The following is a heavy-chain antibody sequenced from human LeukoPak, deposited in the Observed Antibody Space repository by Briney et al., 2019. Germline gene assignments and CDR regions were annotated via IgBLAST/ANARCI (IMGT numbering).Heavy chain of an antibody. CDR3: ARGYDFWSGYLNWFDP. CDR1: GFTFSSYW. D-gene: IGHD3-3*01. Sequence: GGSLRLSCAASGFTFSSYWMRWVRQAPGKGLVWVSRINSDGSSTSYADSVKGRFTISRDNAKNTLYLQMNSLRAEDTAVYYCARGYDFWSGYLNWFDPWGQGTLVTVSS. J-gene: IGHJ5*02. CDR2: INSDGSST. V-gene: IGHV3-74*01.